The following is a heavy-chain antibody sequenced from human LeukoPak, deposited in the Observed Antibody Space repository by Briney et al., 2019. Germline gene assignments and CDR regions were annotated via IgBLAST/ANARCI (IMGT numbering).Heavy chain of an antibody. J-gene: IGHJ6*02. CDR1: GYTFTSYG. D-gene: IGHD4-17*01. CDR3: ARSYGDYDPYGMDV. V-gene: IGHV1-3*01. CDR2: INAGNGNT. Sequence: GASVKVSCKASGYTFTSYGISWVRQAPGQGLEWMGWINAGNGNTKYSQKFQGRVTITRDTSASTAYMELSSLRSEDTAVYYCARSYGDYDPYGMDVWGQGTTVTVSS.